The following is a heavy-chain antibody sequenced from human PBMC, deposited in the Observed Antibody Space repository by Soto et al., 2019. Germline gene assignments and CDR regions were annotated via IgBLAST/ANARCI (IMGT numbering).Heavy chain of an antibody. V-gene: IGHV3-30*18. CDR2: ISYDGSNK. D-gene: IGHD3-22*01. CDR1: GFTFSSYG. CDR3: AKVSLSGYYDSSGYYRSDAFDI. J-gene: IGHJ3*02. Sequence: GGSLRLSCAASGFTFSSYGMHWVRQAPGKGLEWVAVISYDGSNKYYADSVKGRFTISRDNSKNTLYLQMNSLRAEDTAVYYCAKVSLSGYYDSSGYYRSDAFDIWGQGTMVTVSS.